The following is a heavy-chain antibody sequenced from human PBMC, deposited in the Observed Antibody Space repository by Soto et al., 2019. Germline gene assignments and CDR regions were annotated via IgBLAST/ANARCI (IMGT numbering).Heavy chain of an antibody. D-gene: IGHD3-22*01. J-gene: IGHJ4*02. CDR2: IYYSGST. V-gene: IGHV4-30-4*01. CDR3: ARGGDYYDSSGYYGYFDY. CDR1: GGSISSGDYY. Sequence: SETLSLTCTVSGGSISSGDYYWSWIRQPPGKGLEWIGYIYYSGSTYYNPSLKSRVTISVDTSKNQFSLKLSSVTAADTAVYYCARGGDYYDSSGYYGYFDYWGQGTLVTVSS.